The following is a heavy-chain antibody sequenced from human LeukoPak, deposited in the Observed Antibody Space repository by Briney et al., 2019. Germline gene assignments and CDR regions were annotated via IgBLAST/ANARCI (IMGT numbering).Heavy chain of an antibody. CDR3: ARDPNSGYDSAPSFDY. J-gene: IGHJ4*02. CDR1: GFTFSSYA. Sequence: GGSLRLSCAASGFTFSSYAMHWVRQAPGKGLEWVAVISYDGSNKYYADSVKGRFTISRDNSKNTLYLQMNSLRAEDTAVYYCARDPNSGYDSAPSFDYWGQGTLVTVSS. CDR2: ISYDGSNK. D-gene: IGHD5-12*01. V-gene: IGHV3-30-3*01.